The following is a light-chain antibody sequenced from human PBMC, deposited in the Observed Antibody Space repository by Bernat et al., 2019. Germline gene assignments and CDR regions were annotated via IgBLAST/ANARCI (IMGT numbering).Light chain of an antibody. Sequence: DIQLTQSPSFLSASVGDRVTITCRASQVIGTYLAWYHQKPGKAPQLLIYGASTLQSGVPSSFSGSGSGTEFTLTISSLQPEDSATYYCQQLDNFPITFGQGTRLEIK. J-gene: IGKJ5*01. CDR2: GAS. CDR1: QVIGTY. V-gene: IGKV1-9*01. CDR3: QQLDNFPIT.